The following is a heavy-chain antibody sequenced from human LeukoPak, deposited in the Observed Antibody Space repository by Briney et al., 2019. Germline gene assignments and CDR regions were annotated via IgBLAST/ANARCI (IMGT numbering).Heavy chain of an antibody. CDR3: ARDWAYSSSPYNWFDP. V-gene: IGHV1-2*02. J-gene: IGHJ5*02. Sequence: ASVKVSCKASGYTFTSYGISWVRQAPGQGLEWMGWINPNNGGTTYAQNFQGRVSMTRDTSITTAYMELSRLRSDDTAIYYCARDWAYSSSPYNWFDPWGQGTLVTVSS. D-gene: IGHD6-6*01. CDR1: GYTFTSYG. CDR2: INPNNGGT.